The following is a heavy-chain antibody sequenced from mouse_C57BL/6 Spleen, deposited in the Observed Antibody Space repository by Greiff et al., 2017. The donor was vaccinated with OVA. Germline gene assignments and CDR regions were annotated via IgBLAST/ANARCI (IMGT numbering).Heavy chain of an antibody. CDR3: ARGGKPYAMDY. V-gene: IGHV3-6*01. CDR2: ISYDGSN. CDR1: GCSITSGYY. J-gene: IGHJ4*01. Sequence: EVKLQESGPGLVKPSQSLSLTCSVTGCSITSGYYWNWIRQFPGNKLEWMGYISYDGSNNYNPSLKNRISITRDTSKNQFFLKLNSVTTEDTATYYCARGGKPYAMDYWGQGTSVTVSS.